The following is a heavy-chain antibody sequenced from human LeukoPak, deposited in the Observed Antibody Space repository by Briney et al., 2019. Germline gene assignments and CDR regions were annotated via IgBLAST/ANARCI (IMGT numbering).Heavy chain of an antibody. J-gene: IGHJ3*02. Sequence: PGGSLRLSCAASGFTFSSYVMSWVRQAPGKGLEWVSAISGSGGSTYYADSVKGRFTISRDNSKNTLYLQMNSLRAEDTAVYYCAKASSSWLGTGAFDIWGQGTMVTVSS. CDR3: AKASSSWLGTGAFDI. V-gene: IGHV3-23*01. CDR2: ISGSGGST. CDR1: GFTFSSYV. D-gene: IGHD6-13*01.